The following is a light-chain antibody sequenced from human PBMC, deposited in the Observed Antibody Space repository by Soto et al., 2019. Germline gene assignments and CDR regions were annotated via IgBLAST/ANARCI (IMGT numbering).Light chain of an antibody. CDR1: SSDVGGYNY. CDR3: SSYTSASTLLYL. Sequence: QSALTQPASVSGSPGQSITISCTGTSSDVGGYNYVSWYQQHPGIAPKLLIYGVTNRPSGLSTRFSGSKAGNTASLTISGLQAEDEADYHCSSYTSASTLLYLFGTGTKLTVL. CDR2: GVT. V-gene: IGLV2-14*01. J-gene: IGLJ1*01.